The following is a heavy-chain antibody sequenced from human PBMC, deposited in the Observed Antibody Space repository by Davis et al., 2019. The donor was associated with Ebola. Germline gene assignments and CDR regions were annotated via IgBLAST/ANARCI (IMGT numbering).Heavy chain of an antibody. CDR2: IKQDGSER. D-gene: IGHD6-19*01. CDR3: AKVGRAMPGTY. Sequence: GGSLRLSCAASGFTFSDYSMNWVRQVPGKGLEWVANIKQDGSERQYVDSVKGRFTISRDNAKNSLYLQMNSLRAEDTAMYYCAKVGRAMPGTYWGQGTRVTVSS. J-gene: IGHJ4*02. CDR1: GFTFSDYS. V-gene: IGHV3-7*03.